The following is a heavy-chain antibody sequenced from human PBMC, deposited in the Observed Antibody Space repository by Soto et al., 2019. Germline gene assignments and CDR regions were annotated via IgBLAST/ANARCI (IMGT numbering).Heavy chain of an antibody. D-gene: IGHD6-13*01. J-gene: IGHJ5*02. Sequence: HKNPGKGLEWIGEINHSGSTNYNPSLKSRVTISVDTSKNQFSLKLSSVTAADTAVYYCARGSLHPPYSRSWYGFDPWGQVNLVTVSA. CDR2: INHSGST. V-gene: IGHV4-34*01. CDR3: ARGSLHPPYSRSWYGFDP.